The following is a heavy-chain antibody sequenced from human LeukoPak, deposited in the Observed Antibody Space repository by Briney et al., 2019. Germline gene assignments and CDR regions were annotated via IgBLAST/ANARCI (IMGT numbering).Heavy chain of an antibody. CDR3: VKGGKAGYCSSTSCYGDY. D-gene: IGHD2-2*01. Sequence: PGGSLILSCAASGFTVSSNYMSWVRQAPGKGLEWVSVIYSGGSTYYADSVKGRFTISRDNAKNTLYLQMNTLRVEDTAVYYCVKGGKAGYCSSTSCYGDYWGQGTLVTVSS. J-gene: IGHJ1*01. CDR2: IYSGGST. V-gene: IGHV3-53*01. CDR1: GFTVSSNY.